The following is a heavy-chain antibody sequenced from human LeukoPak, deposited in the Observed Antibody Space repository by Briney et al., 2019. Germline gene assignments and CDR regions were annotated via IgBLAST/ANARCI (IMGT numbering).Heavy chain of an antibody. CDR3: ASSLASARAAGYYFDY. Sequence: PGGSLRLACAASGFTVSSKYMSCVRQAPGKGLEWISIICSSGSTFYADSVKGRFTISRDKSKNTLYLQMNSLRAEDTAVYYCASSLASARAAGYYFDYWGQGTLVTVSS. D-gene: IGHD6-6*01. J-gene: IGHJ4*02. V-gene: IGHV3-66*01. CDR1: GFTVSSKY. CDR2: ICSSGST.